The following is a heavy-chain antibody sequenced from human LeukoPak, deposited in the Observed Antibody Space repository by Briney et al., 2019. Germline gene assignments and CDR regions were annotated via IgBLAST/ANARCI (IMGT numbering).Heavy chain of an antibody. CDR1: GYTFTNDD. CDR3: ARSASGTGYTA. V-gene: IGHV1-8*01. J-gene: IGHJ4*02. CDR2: MNPNSGNT. Sequence: ASVKVSSKASGYTFTNDDISWVRQATGQGLEWIGKMNPNSGNTGYAQKFQGRVTMTRSTSVSTVHMELYSLTSEDTAVYFCARSASGTGYTAWGQGTLVTVSS. D-gene: IGHD3-9*01.